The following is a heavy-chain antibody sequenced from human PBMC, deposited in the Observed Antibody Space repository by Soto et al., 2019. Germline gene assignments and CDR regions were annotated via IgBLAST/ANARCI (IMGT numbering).Heavy chain of an antibody. CDR3: ARRAETNGWNGFGADKYYFDV. D-gene: IGHD1-1*01. CDR1: GYTFTSYD. CDR2: MNPNTGNS. V-gene: IGHV1-8*01. J-gene: IGHJ4*02. Sequence: QVQLVQSGAEVRKPGASVKVSCEASGYTFTSYDIYWVRQATGQGLEWMGWMNPNTGNSGYAQKFQGRVTMTSDTSISTAHMELSSRRSADTAVYSCARRAETNGWNGFGADKYYFDVLGQGTLVTVSS.